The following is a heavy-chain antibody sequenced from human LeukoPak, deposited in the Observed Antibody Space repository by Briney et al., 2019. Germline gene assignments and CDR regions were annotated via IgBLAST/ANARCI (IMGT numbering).Heavy chain of an antibody. J-gene: IGHJ4*02. D-gene: IGHD6-13*01. CDR3: ARGFIAPAGPLSAVDY. Sequence: ASVKVSCKASGYTFTNYGISWVRQAPGQGLEWMRWISAYNGNTNFAQKLQGRVTLTTDTSTSTAYMELRSLRSDDTAVYYCARGFIAPAGPLSAVDYWGQGTLVTVSS. CDR1: GYTFTNYG. V-gene: IGHV1-18*04. CDR2: ISAYNGNT.